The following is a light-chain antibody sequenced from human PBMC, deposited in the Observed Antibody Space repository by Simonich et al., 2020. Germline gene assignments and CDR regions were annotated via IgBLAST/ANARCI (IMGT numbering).Light chain of an antibody. Sequence: QSVLTQPPSASGTPGQRVTISCSGSSSNIGSNTVNWSQQLPGTAPKLLIYRNNQRPSGVPDRFSGSKSGTSASLAISGLQSEDEADYYCAAWDDSLNGPVFGGGTKLTVL. CDR1: SSNIGSNT. CDR2: RNN. J-gene: IGLJ3*02. V-gene: IGLV1-44*01. CDR3: AAWDDSLNGPV.